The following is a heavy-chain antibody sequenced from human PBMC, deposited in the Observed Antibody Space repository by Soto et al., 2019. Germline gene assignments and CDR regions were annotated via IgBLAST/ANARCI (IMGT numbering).Heavy chain of an antibody. D-gene: IGHD5-12*01. CDR1: GDSVSSSSYY. J-gene: IGHJ5*02. Sequence: QVQLQESGPGLVKPSQTLSLTCTVSGDSVSSSSYYWSWIRQHPGKGLEWIGYIHHSGTTYYKPSLKSRITLSVDTSKTQVSPRLSSVTAADTAVYSCASGLGYKAWGQGTLVTVSS. V-gene: IGHV4-31*03. CDR2: IHHSGTT. CDR3: ASGLGYKA.